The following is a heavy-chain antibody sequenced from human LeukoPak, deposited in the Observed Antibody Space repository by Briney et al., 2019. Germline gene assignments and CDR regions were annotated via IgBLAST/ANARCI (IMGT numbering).Heavy chain of an antibody. CDR3: AAAYCGGDCYSDNHYYFMDL. Sequence: QPGGSLRLSCAASGFSVSGNYMSWVRQSPGKGLEWVSAIYLTGTTHYADSVKGRFTISRDNSKNALNLQMNSLGVEDTAVYYCAAAYCGGDCYSDNHYYFMDLWGRGTTVTVSS. CDR2: IYLTGTT. V-gene: IGHV3-53*01. CDR1: GFSVSGNY. J-gene: IGHJ6*03. D-gene: IGHD2-21*02.